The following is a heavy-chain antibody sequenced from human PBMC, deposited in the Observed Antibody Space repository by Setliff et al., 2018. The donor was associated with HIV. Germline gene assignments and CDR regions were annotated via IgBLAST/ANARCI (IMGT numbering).Heavy chain of an antibody. CDR2: IYTNENT. D-gene: IGHD3-10*01. J-gene: IGHJ4*02. V-gene: IGHV4-4*07. CDR1: GGSISSYY. CDR3: ARVYTGSGSFPFDY. Sequence: PSETLSLTCTVSGGSISSYYWSWIRQPAGKGLEWIGHIYTNENTNYNPSLKSRVTISVDTSKNQFSLKLSSVTAADTAVYYCARVYTGSGSFPFDYWGQGTLVTVSS.